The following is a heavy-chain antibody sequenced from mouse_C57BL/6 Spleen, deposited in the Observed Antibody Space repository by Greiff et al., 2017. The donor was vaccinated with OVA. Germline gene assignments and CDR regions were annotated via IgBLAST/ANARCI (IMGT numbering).Heavy chain of an antibody. Sequence: VQLQQPGAELVKPGASVKLSCKASGYTFTSYWMHWVKQRPGQGLEWIGMIHPTSGSTNYNEKFKSKATLTVDKSSSTAYMQLSSLTSEDSAVYYCARMGYSYCYAMDYWGQGTSVTVSS. V-gene: IGHV1-64*01. J-gene: IGHJ4*01. CDR3: ARMGYSYCYAMDY. CDR2: IHPTSGST. D-gene: IGHD2-12*01. CDR1: GYTFTSYW.